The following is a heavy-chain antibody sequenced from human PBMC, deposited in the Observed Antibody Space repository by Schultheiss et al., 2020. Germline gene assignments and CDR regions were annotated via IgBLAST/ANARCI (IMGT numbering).Heavy chain of an antibody. CDR2: ISYDGSTK. Sequence: GESLKISCAASGFTFSSHAMHWVRQAPGKGLDWVAVISYDGSTKYDADSVKGRFTISRDDSKNTLYLQMNSLRAEDTAVYYCARGYYYGSGSSIPDNWGQGTLVTVSS. J-gene: IGHJ4*02. CDR3: ARGYYYGSGSSIPDN. CDR1: GFTFSSHA. D-gene: IGHD3-10*01. V-gene: IGHV3-30-3*02.